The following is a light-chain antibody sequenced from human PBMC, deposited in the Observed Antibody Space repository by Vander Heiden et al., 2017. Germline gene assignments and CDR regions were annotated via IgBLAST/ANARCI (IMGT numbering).Light chain of an antibody. J-gene: IGLJ2*01. CDR2: DNR. CDR3: QVWDSISDVGV. Sequence: SYVLTQPPPVSVAPGQTATITCGGNSIGSKSVQWSQQRPGQAPVLVVYDNRDRPSGIPERISGPNSGNTATLTISRVEAGDEADYYCQVWDSISDVGVFGGGTKLTVL. CDR1: SIGSKS. V-gene: IGLV3-21*02.